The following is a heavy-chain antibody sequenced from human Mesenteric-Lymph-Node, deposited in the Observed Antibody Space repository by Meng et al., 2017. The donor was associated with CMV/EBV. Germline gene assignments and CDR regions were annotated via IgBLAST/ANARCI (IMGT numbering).Heavy chain of an antibody. CDR1: GGTFSRYT. CDR2: IIPILGTP. CDR3: ARDPLSDYSNNGWFDP. Sequence: SGGTFSRYTSSWVRQDPGLGLEWMGRIIPILGTPNYAQKFQGRVTMTADKSTTTAYMDLYSLTSEDTAVYYCARDPLSDYSNNGWFDPWGQGTLVTVSS. J-gene: IGHJ5*02. V-gene: IGHV1-69*08. D-gene: IGHD4-11*01.